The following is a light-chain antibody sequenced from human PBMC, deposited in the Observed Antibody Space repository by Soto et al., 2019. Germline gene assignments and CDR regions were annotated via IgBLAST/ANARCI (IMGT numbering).Light chain of an antibody. CDR3: QQSGGSPFT. J-gene: IGKJ2*01. CDR2: GSS. CDR1: QSIVNNY. V-gene: IGKV3-20*01. Sequence: EIVLTQSPGTLSLSPRERATLSCRASQSIVNNYVAWYQQKPGQAPRLLVYGSSFSATGIPDRFSGSGSGTDFTPPISRLEPEDFAVNSCQQSGGSPFTFGQGTRREIK.